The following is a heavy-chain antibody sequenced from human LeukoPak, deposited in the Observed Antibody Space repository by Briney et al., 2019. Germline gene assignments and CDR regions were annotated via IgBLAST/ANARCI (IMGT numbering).Heavy chain of an antibody. V-gene: IGHV3-30-3*01. CDR1: GFTASSYA. D-gene: IGHD3-10*01. J-gene: IGHJ4*02. CDR3: ARDSYYYGSGSSDY. CDR2: ISYDGSNK. Sequence: GGSLRLSCAASGFTASSYAMHWVRQAPGKGLEWVAVISYDGSNKYYADSMKGRFTISRDNSKNTLYLQMNSLRAEDTAVYYCARDSYYYGSGSSDYWGQGTLVTVSS.